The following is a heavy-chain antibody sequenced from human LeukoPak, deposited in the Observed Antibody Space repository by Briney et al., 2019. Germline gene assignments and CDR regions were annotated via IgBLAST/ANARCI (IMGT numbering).Heavy chain of an antibody. Sequence: GGSLRLSCAASGFTFGNAWMTWVRQAPGKGLEWVGRIKSKTDGATTDYAAPVKGRFTISRDDSENTLYLQMNSLKTEDTAIYYCTKSPDFDYWGQGTLVTVSS. CDR1: GFTFGNAW. CDR2: IKSKTDGATT. V-gene: IGHV3-15*01. CDR3: TKSPDFDY. J-gene: IGHJ4*02.